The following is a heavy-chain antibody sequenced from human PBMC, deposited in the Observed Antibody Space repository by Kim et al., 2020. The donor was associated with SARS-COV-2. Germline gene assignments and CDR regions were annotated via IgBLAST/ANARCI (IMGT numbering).Heavy chain of an antibody. J-gene: IGHJ4*02. CDR3: ARASSPGIAVAGTGY. CDR1: GYTFTSYG. V-gene: IGHV1-18*01. D-gene: IGHD6-19*01. CDR2: ISAYNGNT. Sequence: ASVKVSCKASGYTFTSYGISWVRQAPGQGLEWMGWISAYNGNTNYAQKLQGRVTMTTDTSTSTAYMELRSLRSDDTAVYYCARASSPGIAVAGTGYWGQGTLVTVSS.